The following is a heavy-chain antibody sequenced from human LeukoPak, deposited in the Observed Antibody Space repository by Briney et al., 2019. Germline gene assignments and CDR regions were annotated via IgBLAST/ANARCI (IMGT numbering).Heavy chain of an antibody. V-gene: IGHV1-69*01. Sequence: SVKVSCKASGGTSSSYAISWVRQAPGQGLEWMGGIIPIFGTANYAQKFQGRVTITADESTSTAYMELSSLRSEDTAVYYCASTIAVAGTRRYYFDYWGQGTLVTVSS. D-gene: IGHD6-19*01. CDR2: IIPIFGTA. CDR1: GGTSSSYA. J-gene: IGHJ4*02. CDR3: ASTIAVAGTRRYYFDY.